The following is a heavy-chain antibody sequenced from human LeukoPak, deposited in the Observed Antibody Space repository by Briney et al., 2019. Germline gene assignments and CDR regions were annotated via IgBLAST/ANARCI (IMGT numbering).Heavy chain of an antibody. CDR3: AKEMRWLQTKNWFDP. CDR1: GFTFSSYG. J-gene: IGHJ5*02. CDR2: ISYDGGNK. V-gene: IGHV3-30*18. Sequence: GRSLRLSCAASGFTFSSYGMHWVRQAPGKGLEWVAVISYDGGNKYYADSVKGRFTISRDNSKNTLYLQMNSLRAEDTAVYYCAKEMRWLQTKNWFDPWGQGTLVTVSS. D-gene: IGHD5-24*01.